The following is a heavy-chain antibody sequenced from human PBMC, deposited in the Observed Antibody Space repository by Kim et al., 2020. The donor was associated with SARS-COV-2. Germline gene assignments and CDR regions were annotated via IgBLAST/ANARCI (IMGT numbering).Heavy chain of an antibody. CDR3: ARGAMGLLWFGELPNNWFDP. V-gene: IGHV4-31*03. J-gene: IGHJ5*02. CDR1: GGSISSGGYY. D-gene: IGHD3-10*01. Sequence: SETLSLTCTVSGGSISSGGYYWSWIRQHPGKGLEWIGYIYYSGSTYYNPSLKSRVTISVDTSKNQFSLKLSSVTAADTAVYYCARGAMGLLWFGELPNNWFDPWGQGTLVTVSS. CDR2: IYYSGST.